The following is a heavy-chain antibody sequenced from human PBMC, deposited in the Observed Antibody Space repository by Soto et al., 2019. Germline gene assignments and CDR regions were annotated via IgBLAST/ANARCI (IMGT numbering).Heavy chain of an antibody. V-gene: IGHV1-69*01. CDR3: AREYSSSSQYLYFDV. J-gene: IGHJ2*01. CDR1: GGTFRTSS. CDR2: IIAMFGTT. D-gene: IGHD6-6*01. Sequence: HVQLVQSGAEVKKPGSSVRVSCKASGGTFRTSSFSWVRQAPGQGLEWMGGIIAMFGTTTYAPEFQGRLTITADESTTTVYMELCSLRSEDTALYYCAREYSSSSQYLYFDVWGRGTLVTVSS.